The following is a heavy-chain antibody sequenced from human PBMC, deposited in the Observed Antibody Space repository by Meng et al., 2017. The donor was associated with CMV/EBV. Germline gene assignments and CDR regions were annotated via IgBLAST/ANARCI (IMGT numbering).Heavy chain of an antibody. CDR1: GFTFSSYS. J-gene: IGHJ4*02. CDR2: ISSSSSYI. D-gene: IGHD5-18*01. Sequence: GESLKISCSASGFTFSSYSMNWVRPAPGKGLEWVSSISSSSSYIYYADSVKGRFTISRDNAKNSLYLQMNSLRAEDTAVYYCARDRVSYSADFDYWGQGTLVTVSS. CDR3: ARDRVSYSADFDY. V-gene: IGHV3-21*01.